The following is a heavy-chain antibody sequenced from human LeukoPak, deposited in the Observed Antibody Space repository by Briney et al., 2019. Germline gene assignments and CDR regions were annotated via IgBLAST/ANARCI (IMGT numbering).Heavy chain of an antibody. D-gene: IGHD6-13*01. Sequence: GESLKISCVGSGYRFTTYWIGWVRQMPGKGLEWMGIIYPGDSDTRYSPSFQGQVTISADKSISSAYLQWSSLKASDTAMYYCARHLGTYSSSAFQHWGQGTLVIVSS. CDR1: GYRFTTYW. CDR3: ARHLGTYSSSAFQH. J-gene: IGHJ1*01. V-gene: IGHV5-51*01. CDR2: IYPGDSDT.